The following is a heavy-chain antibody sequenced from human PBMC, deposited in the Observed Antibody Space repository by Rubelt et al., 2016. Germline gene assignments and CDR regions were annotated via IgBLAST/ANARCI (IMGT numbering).Heavy chain of an antibody. J-gene: IGHJ4*02. CDR3: ARLQWELSTIDF. Sequence: QLQLQESGPGLVKPSETLSLTCTVSGGSVISGYYWGWIRQPPGKGLEWLGTIYYSGSTYYNPSLKRRGSISVDTSKNQFSLRLSSVTAADTAVYYCARLQWELSTIDFWGQGTLVTVSS. CDR2: IYYSGST. D-gene: IGHD1-26*01. V-gene: IGHV4-39*01. CDR1: GGSVISGYY.